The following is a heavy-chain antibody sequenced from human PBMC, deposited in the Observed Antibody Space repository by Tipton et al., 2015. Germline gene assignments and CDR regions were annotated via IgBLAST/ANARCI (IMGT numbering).Heavy chain of an antibody. V-gene: IGHV4-38-2*01. J-gene: IGHJ4*02. D-gene: IGHD4-23*01. CDR1: GYSISSGYY. CDR3: ARARGRHGGLFDS. Sequence: TLSLTCAVSGYSISSGYYWGWIRQPPGKGLEWIGSFYHRGDTNYNPSLKSRVTISLDTSKNQFSLKLNSVTAADTAVYYCARARGRHGGLFDSWGQGTLVTVSS. CDR2: FYHRGDT.